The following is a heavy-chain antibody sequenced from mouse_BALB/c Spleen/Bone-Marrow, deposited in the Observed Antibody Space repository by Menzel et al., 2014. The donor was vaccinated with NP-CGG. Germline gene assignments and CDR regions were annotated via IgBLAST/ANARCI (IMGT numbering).Heavy chain of an antibody. CDR1: GYTFTEYT. D-gene: IGHD1-2*01. CDR3: ARRSHYDGVYAMDY. J-gene: IGHJ4*01. Sequence: VQLQQSGPELVKPGTSVKISCKTSGYTFTEYTMHWVKQSPGQSLEWIGGINPNNGGTSYNQKFKGKATLTVDKSSSTSHMGIRMLTADESAVYYCARRSHYDGVYAMDYWGQGTPVTVSS. CDR2: INPNNGGT. V-gene: IGHV1-18*01.